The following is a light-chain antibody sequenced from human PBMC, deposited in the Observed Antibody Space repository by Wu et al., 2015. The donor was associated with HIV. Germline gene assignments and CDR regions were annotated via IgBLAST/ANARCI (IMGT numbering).Light chain of an antibody. CDR2: AAS. CDR3: QQLNSYPPWT. J-gene: IGKJ1*01. V-gene: IGKV1-9*01. CDR1: QDISSY. Sequence: DIQLTQSPSFLSASVGDRVTITCRASQDISSYLAWYQQRPGKAPKLLIYAASTLQSGVPSRFSGSGSGTEFTLTINSLQPEDFATYYCQQLNSYPPWTFGQGTKGG.